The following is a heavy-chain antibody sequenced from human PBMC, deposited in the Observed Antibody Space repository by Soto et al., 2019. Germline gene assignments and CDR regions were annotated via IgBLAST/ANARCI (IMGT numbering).Heavy chain of an antibody. Sequence: GGSLRLSCAASGFTFSSYWMTWVRQAPGKGLEWVANIKQDGSEKYYVDSVKGRFTISRDNAKNSLYLQMNSLRAEDTAVYYCARDRYSYYDFWSGSLPYYYFGMDVWGQGTTVT. D-gene: IGHD3-3*01. CDR3: ARDRYSYYDFWSGSLPYYYFGMDV. CDR2: IKQDGSEK. CDR1: GFTFSSYW. V-gene: IGHV3-7*01. J-gene: IGHJ6*02.